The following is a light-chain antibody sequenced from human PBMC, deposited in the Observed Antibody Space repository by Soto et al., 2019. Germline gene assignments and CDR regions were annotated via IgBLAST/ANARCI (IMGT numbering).Light chain of an antibody. CDR1: SSDVGTYNY. J-gene: IGLJ2*01. CDR2: DVS. Sequence: QSALTQPASVSGSPGQSITISCTGTSSDVGTYNYVSWYPQHAGKVPKLMIYDVSNRPSGVSDRFSGSKSGNTASLTISGLQAEDEAEYYCTSYTSSSPLVFGGGTKLTVL. V-gene: IGLV2-14*01. CDR3: TSYTSSSPLV.